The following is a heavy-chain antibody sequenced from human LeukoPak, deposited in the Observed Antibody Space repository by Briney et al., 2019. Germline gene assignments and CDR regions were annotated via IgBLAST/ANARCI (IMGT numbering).Heavy chain of an antibody. CDR3: AREENTQDAFDI. Sequence: GGSLRLSCAASGFTFDDYAMHWVRQAPGKGLEWVSLISWDGGSTYYADSVKGRFTISRDNSKNTLYLQMNSLRAEDTAVYYCAREENTQDAFDIWGQGTMVTVSS. V-gene: IGHV3-43D*03. CDR1: GFTFDDYA. J-gene: IGHJ3*02. D-gene: IGHD2-2*02. CDR2: ISWDGGST.